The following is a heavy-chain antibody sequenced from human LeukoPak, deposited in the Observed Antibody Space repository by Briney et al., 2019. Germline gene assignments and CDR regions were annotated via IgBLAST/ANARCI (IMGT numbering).Heavy chain of an antibody. J-gene: IGHJ4*02. CDR1: GYSFSSYG. CDR3: ARGGIVGATRPTYFDY. D-gene: IGHD1-26*01. Sequence: VSVKVSCKASGYSFSSYGISWVRQAPGQGLEWMGWISAYNGNTKYAQKLQGRVTMTTDTSTSTAYMELMSLRSDDTAVFYCARGGIVGATRPTYFDYWGQGTLVTVSS. CDR2: ISAYNGNT. V-gene: IGHV1-18*01.